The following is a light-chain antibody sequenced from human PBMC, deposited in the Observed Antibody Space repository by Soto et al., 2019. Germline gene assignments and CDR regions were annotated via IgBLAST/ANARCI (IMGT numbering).Light chain of an antibody. V-gene: IGLV2-8*01. Sequence: QSVLTQPPSASGSPGQSVTISCTGTSSDVGGYNYVSWYQQHPGKAPKLMIYEVSKRPSGVPDRFSGSKSGNTASLTVSGLQAEDEADYYCSSYAGSPPNYVSGTGTKVTVL. CDR1: SSDVGGYNY. CDR2: EVS. J-gene: IGLJ1*01. CDR3: SSYAGSPPNYV.